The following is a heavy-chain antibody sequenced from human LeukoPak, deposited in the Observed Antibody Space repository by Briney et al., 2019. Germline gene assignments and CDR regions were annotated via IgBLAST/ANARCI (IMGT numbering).Heavy chain of an antibody. CDR2: IIPILGIA. J-gene: IGHJ6*03. V-gene: IGHV1-69*04. CDR1: GGTLSSYT. Sequence: ASVKVSCKASGGTLSSYTISWVRQAPGQGLEWMGRIIPILGIANYAQKFQGRVTITADKSTSTAYMGLSSLRSEDTAVYYCARDPRGPKEYYMDVWGKGTTVTVSS. CDR3: ARDPRGPKEYYMDV.